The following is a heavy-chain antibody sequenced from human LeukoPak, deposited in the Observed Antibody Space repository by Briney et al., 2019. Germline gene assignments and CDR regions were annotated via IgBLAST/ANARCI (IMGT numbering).Heavy chain of an antibody. CDR3: ARDRGPWFDP. Sequence: PSQTLSLTCTVSGGSISSGSYYWSWIRQPAGKGLEWIGRIYTSGSTNYNPSLKSRVTISVDTSKNQFSLKLSSVTAADTAVYYCARDRGPWFDPWGQGTLVTVSS. V-gene: IGHV4-61*02. CDR2: IYTSGST. D-gene: IGHD3-10*01. J-gene: IGHJ5*02. CDR1: GGSISSGSYY.